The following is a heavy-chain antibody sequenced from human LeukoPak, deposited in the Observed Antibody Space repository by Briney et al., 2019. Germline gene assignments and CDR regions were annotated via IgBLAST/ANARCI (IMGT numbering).Heavy chain of an antibody. CDR2: IYYSGST. CDR3: ARTKYSSRPFDY. J-gene: IGHJ4*02. CDR1: GGSISSSSYY. V-gene: IGHV4-39*01. Sequence: SETLSLTCTVSGGSISSSSYYWGWIRQPPGKGLEWIGSIYYSGSTYYNPSLKSRVTISVDTSKNQFSLKLSSVTAAGTAVYYCARTKYSSRPFDYWGQGTLVTVSS. D-gene: IGHD6-13*01.